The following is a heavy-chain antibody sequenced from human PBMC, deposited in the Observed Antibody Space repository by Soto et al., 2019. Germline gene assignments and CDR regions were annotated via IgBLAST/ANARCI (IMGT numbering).Heavy chain of an antibody. Sequence: GGSLRLSCAASGFTFSSYWMSWVRQAPGKGLEWVANIKQDGSEKYYVDSVKGRFTISRDNAKNSLYLQMNSLRAEDTAVYYCARDGELGIKAFDIWGQGTMVTVSS. D-gene: IGHD7-27*01. V-gene: IGHV3-7*03. CDR2: IKQDGSEK. CDR3: ARDGELGIKAFDI. CDR1: GFTFSSYW. J-gene: IGHJ3*02.